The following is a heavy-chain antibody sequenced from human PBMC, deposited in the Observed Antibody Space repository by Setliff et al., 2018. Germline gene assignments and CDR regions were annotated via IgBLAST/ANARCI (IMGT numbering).Heavy chain of an antibody. J-gene: IGHJ4*02. D-gene: IGHD1-26*01. Sequence: SETLSLTCTVSDVSISSSSFYWTWIRQPAGKGLEWIGHISPSGSTTYNPSVKSRVTISLDTSKNNFSLKLDSVTAADTALYYCARSPSSGAYWNPRPFYSDYWARGTLVTVSS. CDR1: DVSISSSSFY. CDR3: ARSPSSGAYWNPRPFYSDY. V-gene: IGHV4-61*09. CDR2: ISPSGST.